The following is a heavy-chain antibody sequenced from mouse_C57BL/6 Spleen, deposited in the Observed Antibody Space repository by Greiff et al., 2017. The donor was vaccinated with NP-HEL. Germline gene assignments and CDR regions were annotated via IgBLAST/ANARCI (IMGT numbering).Heavy chain of an antibody. Sequence: EVKVVESGAELVRPGSSVKMSCKTSGYTFTSYGINWVKQRPGQGLEWIGYIYIGNGYTEYNEKFKGKATLTSDTSSSTAYMQLSSLTSEDSAIYFCAWTTVDWYFDVWGTGTTVTVSS. CDR3: AWTTVDWYFDV. CDR1: GYTFTSYG. V-gene: IGHV1-58*01. CDR2: IYIGNGYT. D-gene: IGHD1-1*01. J-gene: IGHJ1*03.